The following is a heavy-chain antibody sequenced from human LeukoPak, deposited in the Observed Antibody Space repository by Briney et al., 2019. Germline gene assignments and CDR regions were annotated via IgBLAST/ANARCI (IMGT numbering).Heavy chain of an antibody. CDR1: GYTFTSYY. J-gene: IGHJ6*02. D-gene: IGHD3-10*01. V-gene: IGHV1-46*01. Sequence: ASVKVSCKASGYTFTSYYMHWVRQAPGQGLEWMGIINPSGGSTSYAQKFQGRVTITADESTSTAYMELSSLRSEDTAVYYCAREVLLWFGETPQDYYYYYGMDVWGQGTTVTVSS. CDR3: AREVLLWFGETPQDYYYYYGMDV. CDR2: INPSGGST.